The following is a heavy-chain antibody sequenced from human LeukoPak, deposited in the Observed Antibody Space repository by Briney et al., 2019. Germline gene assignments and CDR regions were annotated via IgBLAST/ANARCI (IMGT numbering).Heavy chain of an antibody. CDR2: IYHSGST. CDR1: GGSISSSNW. V-gene: IGHV4-4*02. D-gene: IGHD6-19*01. J-gene: IGHJ3*02. CDR3: AMTGITVSGGFDI. Sequence: SGILSLTCAVSGGSISSSNWWSWVRQPPGKGLEWIGEIYHSGSTNYNPSLKSRLIISVDKSKNQFSLQLSSVTAADTAVYYCAMTGITVSGGFDIWGQGTMVTVSS.